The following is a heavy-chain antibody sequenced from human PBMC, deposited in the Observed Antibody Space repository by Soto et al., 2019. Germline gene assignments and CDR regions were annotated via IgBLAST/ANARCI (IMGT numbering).Heavy chain of an antibody. D-gene: IGHD6-13*01. Sequence: EVQLVESGGGLVQPGGSLRLSCAASGFTFTNYWMTWVRQAPGKGLEWVANIKQDGSEKYYVDSVKGRFTISRDNAKNSLYLQMNSLRAEDTAVYYCARAIAQDYGLDVWGQGTTVTVSS. J-gene: IGHJ6*02. CDR3: ARAIAQDYGLDV. CDR2: IKQDGSEK. CDR1: GFTFTNYW. V-gene: IGHV3-7*04.